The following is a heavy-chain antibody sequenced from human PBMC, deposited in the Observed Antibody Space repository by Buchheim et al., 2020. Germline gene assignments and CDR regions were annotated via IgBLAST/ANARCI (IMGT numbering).Heavy chain of an antibody. CDR2: IWYDGSNK. Sequence: QVQLVESGGGVVQPGRSLRLSCAASGFTFSSYGMHWVRQAPGKGLEWVAIIWYDGSNKYYADSVKGRFTISRDNSKKTLYLQMNSLRADDTAVYYCSADSYGQTLDYWGQGTL. D-gene: IGHD5-18*01. J-gene: IGHJ4*02. CDR3: SADSYGQTLDY. CDR1: GFTFSSYG. V-gene: IGHV3-33*01.